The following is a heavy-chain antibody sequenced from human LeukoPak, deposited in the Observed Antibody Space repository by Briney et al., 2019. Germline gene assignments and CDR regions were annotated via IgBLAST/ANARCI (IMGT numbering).Heavy chain of an antibody. CDR2: ISYDGSNK. V-gene: IGHV3-30*18. J-gene: IGHJ4*02. Sequence: GGSLRLSCATSGFPLSKYGMHWLRHDPGKGLEWVAVISYDGSNKYYADSVKGRFTISRDNSKNTLYLQMNSLRPEDAAVYYCANLPLWGQGTLVTVSS. CDR1: GFPLSKYG. CDR3: ANLPL.